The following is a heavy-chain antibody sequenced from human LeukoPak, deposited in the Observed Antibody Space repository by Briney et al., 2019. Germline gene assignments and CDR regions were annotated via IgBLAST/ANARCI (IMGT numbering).Heavy chain of an antibody. D-gene: IGHD2-15*01. Sequence: GGSLRLSCAASGLSFSSNWMTWVRQAPGKGLEWVANINQDGGRGNYVDSVKGRFSISRDNAKNSLFLQMHSLRVEDTAVYYCATTFPYCSDGTCALGGRGALVTVSS. V-gene: IGHV3-7*01. J-gene: IGHJ4*02. CDR1: GLSFSSNW. CDR3: ATTFPYCSDGTCAL. CDR2: INQDGGRG.